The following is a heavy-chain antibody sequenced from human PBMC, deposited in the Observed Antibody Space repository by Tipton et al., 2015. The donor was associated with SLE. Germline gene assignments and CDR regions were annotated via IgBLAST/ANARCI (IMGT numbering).Heavy chain of an antibody. J-gene: IGHJ6*02. CDR2: IYTSGST. CDR3: ARQRLRLLSPLDA. V-gene: IGHV4-61*02. D-gene: IGHD3-10*01. CDR1: GGSISSGSYY. Sequence: TLSLTCTVPGGSISSGSYYWSWIRQPAGKGLEWIGRIYTSGSTNYNPSLKSRVTISVDTSKNQFSLKLSSVTAADTAVYYCARQRLRLLSPLDAWGQGTTVTVS.